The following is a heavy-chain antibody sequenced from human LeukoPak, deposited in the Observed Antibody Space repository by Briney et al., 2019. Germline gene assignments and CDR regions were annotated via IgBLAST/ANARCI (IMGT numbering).Heavy chain of an antibody. CDR2: IYHSGST. V-gene: IGHV4-4*02. D-gene: IGHD3-9*01. CDR1: GGSISSSNW. CDR3: ARELRYFDWLSNYYYYGMDV. J-gene: IGHJ6*02. Sequence: SGTLSLTCAVSGGSISSSNWWSWVRQPPGKGLEWIGEIYHSGSTNYNPSLKSRVTISVDKSKNQFSPKLSSVTAADTAVYYCARELRYFDWLSNYYYYGMDVWGQGTTVTVSS.